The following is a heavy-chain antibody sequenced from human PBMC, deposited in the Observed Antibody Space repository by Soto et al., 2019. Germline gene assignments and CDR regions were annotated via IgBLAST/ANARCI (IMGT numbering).Heavy chain of an antibody. J-gene: IGHJ6*02. CDR3: ARRQSVLGGPDGTRNYNYYYGLDV. Sequence: GESLKISCQGSGYSFTDYRITWVRQMPGKGLEWMGRIDPSDSYTNYSPSFQGHITISADKSIDTAYLQWSSLETSDTAIYFCARRQSVLGGPDGTRNYNYYYGLDVWGQGTAVTVSS. CDR1: GYSFTDYR. V-gene: IGHV5-10-1*01. CDR2: IDPSDSYT. D-gene: IGHD3-10*01.